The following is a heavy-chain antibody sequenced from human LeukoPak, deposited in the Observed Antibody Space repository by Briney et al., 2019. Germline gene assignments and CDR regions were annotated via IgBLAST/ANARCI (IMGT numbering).Heavy chain of an antibody. CDR1: GGSFSGYY. CDR3: ARDTTAISGWYTWWFEP. CDR2: IYTSGST. Sequence: SETLSLTCAVYGGSFSGYYWSWIRQPPGKGLEWIGRIYTSGSTNYNPSLKSRVTMSVDTSKNQFSLKLSSVTAADTAVYYCARDTTAISGWYTWWFEPWGQGTLVTVSS. D-gene: IGHD6-19*01. J-gene: IGHJ5*02. V-gene: IGHV4-59*10.